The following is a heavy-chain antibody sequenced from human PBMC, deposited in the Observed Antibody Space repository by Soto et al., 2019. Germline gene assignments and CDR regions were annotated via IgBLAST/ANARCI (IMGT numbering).Heavy chain of an antibody. J-gene: IGHJ6*02. CDR2: LFYTGST. CDR1: VGSMSRGGQP. V-gene: IGHV4-30-2*01. CDR3: PRAPPGHSPRWHV. Sequence: LFLTCVVSVGSMSRGGQPRSWIRQPPGKGLEWPGLLFYTGSTYYNPTLKSRDTLSVDGPKNQFSLTLSSVTAAVTAMYFCPRAPPGHSPRWHVWGQGTTFTVSS. D-gene: IGHD2-21*01.